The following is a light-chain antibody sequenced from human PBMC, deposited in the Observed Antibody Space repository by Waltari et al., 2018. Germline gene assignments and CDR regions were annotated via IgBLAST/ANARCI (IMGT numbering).Light chain of an antibody. J-gene: IGLJ1*01. V-gene: IGLV2-11*01. CDR2: DVD. CDR3: GSYAGSYGYV. Sequence: QSALTQPRSVSGSPGQSVTMSCIGASDDVGAYKYVSWYQQHPGRAPKLLIFDVDKRPSGFPDLFSGSKSGNTASLTVSALQVEDEAYYYCGSYAGSYGYVFGSGTKVSVL. CDR1: SDDVGAYKY.